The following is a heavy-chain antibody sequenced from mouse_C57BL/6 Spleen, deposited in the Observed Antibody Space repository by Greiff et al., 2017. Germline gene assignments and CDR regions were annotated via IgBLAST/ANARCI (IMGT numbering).Heavy chain of an antibody. CDR2: INPGSGGT. Sequence: VKLMESGAELVRPGTSVKVSCKASGYAFTNYLIEWVKQRPGQGLEWIGVINPGSGGTNYNEKFKGKATLTADKSSSTAYMQLSSLTSEDSAVYFCARGSLLSPWFAYWGQGTLVTVSA. CDR3: ARGSLLSPWFAY. D-gene: IGHD2-1*01. J-gene: IGHJ3*01. V-gene: IGHV1-54*01. CDR1: GYAFTNYL.